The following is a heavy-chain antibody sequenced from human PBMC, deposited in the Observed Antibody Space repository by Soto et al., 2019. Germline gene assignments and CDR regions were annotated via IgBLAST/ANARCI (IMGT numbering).Heavy chain of an antibody. J-gene: IGHJ4*02. V-gene: IGHV4-59*01. CDR3: EILRSQRHIEQ. CDR1: GCSSSIYL. CDR2: IYYNGNT. Sequence: NPSETXSLTCTVSGCSSSIYLWNWIRQPPRKGMEWIAYIYYNGNTTQTTSLKSRVPIPVQQSKNQSSMKLSSETAEDQDVYYCEILRSQRHIEQRGPGTLV. D-gene: IGHD2-21*01.